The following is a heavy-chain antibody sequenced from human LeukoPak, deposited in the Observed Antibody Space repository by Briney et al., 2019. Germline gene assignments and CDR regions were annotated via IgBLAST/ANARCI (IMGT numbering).Heavy chain of an antibody. Sequence: GGSLRLSCAASGFTLSSYPMHWVRQAPGKGLEWLAVIAYDGSITLYTDSVKGRFTISRDSSKNTLYLQMNSLRAEDTAVYYCARDIVVVPAPNNWFDPWGQGTLVTVSS. CDR2: IAYDGSIT. D-gene: IGHD2-2*01. V-gene: IGHV3-30-3*01. CDR3: ARDIVVVPAPNNWFDP. J-gene: IGHJ5*02. CDR1: GFTLSSYP.